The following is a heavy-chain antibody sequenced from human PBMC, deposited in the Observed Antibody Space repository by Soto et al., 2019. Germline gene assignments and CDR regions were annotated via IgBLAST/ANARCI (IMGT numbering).Heavy chain of an antibody. V-gene: IGHV3-66*01. J-gene: IGHJ4*02. CDR3: ARDPTYYYDSSGLGRYFDY. CDR2: IYSGGST. CDR1: GFTVSSNY. Sequence: WGSLRLSCAASGFTVSSNYMSWVRQAPGKGLEWVSVIYSGGSTYYADSVKGRFTISRDNSKNTLYLQMNSLRAEDTAVYYCARDPTYYYDSSGLGRYFDYWGQGTLVTVSS. D-gene: IGHD3-22*01.